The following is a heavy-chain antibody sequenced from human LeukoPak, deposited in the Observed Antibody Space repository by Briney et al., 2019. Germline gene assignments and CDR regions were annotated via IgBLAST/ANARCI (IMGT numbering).Heavy chain of an antibody. CDR3: ARGGGSHFDY. J-gene: IGHJ4*02. V-gene: IGHV4-30-2*01. CDR1: GGSISSYS. Sequence: PSETLSLTCTVSGGSISSYSWSWIRQPPGKGLEWIGYIYHSGSTYYNPSLKSRVTISVDRSKNQFSLKLSSVTAADTAVYYCARGGGSHFDYWGQGTLVTVSS. CDR2: IYHSGST. D-gene: IGHD2-15*01.